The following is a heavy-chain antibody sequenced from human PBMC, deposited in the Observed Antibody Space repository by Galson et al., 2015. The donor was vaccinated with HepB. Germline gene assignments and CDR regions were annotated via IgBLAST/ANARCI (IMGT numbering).Heavy chain of an antibody. V-gene: IGHV1-3*01. D-gene: IGHD6-19*01. CDR1: GGTFSSYA. Sequence: SVKVSCKASGGTFSSYAMHWVRQAPGQRLEWMGWINAGNGNTKYSQKFQGRVTITRDTSASTAYMELSSLRSEDTAVYYCARDLMYSSGWSAGYYYYGMDVWGQGTTVTVSS. CDR2: INAGNGNT. CDR3: ARDLMYSSGWSAGYYYYGMDV. J-gene: IGHJ6*02.